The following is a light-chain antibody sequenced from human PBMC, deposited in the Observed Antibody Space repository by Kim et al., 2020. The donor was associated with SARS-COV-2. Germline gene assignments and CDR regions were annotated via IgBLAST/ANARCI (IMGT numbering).Light chain of an antibody. J-gene: IGLJ3*02. CDR2: STT. V-gene: IGLV7-43*01. CDR3: LLNLGDPHFWV. CDR1: TGAGTSGYY. Sequence: GTVTLTCASSTGAGTSGYYPNWFQQTPGQAPRALIYSTTNKHSWTPARFSGSLLGGKAALTLSGVQPEDEAEYYCLLNLGDPHFWVFGGGTHLTVL.